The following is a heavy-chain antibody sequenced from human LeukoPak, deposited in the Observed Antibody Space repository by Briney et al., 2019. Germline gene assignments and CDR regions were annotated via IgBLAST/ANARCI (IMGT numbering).Heavy chain of an antibody. Sequence: GASVTVSCKASGYTFTGYYMHWVRQAPGQGLEWMGWINPNSGGTNYAQKFQGRVTMTRDTSISTAYMELSKLRSDDTAVYYCARVGYSGSHYDAFDIWGQGTMVTVSS. CDR3: ARVGYSGSHYDAFDI. CDR1: GYTFTGYY. V-gene: IGHV1-2*02. CDR2: INPNSGGT. J-gene: IGHJ3*02. D-gene: IGHD1-26*01.